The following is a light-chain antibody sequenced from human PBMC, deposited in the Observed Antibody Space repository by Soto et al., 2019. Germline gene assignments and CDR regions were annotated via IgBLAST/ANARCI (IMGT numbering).Light chain of an antibody. Sequence: QSALTQPASVSGSPGQSITISCSGTSSDVGGYNYVSWYQHHPGKAPKLMIYEVSNRPSGVSYRFSGSKSGITASLTISGLQAEDEADYYCSSYTRSNTLKVFGTGT. CDR1: SSDVGGYNY. CDR3: SSYTRSNTLKV. J-gene: IGLJ1*01. V-gene: IGLV2-14*01. CDR2: EVS.